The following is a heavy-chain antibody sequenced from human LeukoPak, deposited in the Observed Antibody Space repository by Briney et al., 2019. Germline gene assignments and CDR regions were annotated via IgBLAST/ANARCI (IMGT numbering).Heavy chain of an antibody. CDR1: GASISGSGYY. Sequence: SETLSLTCTVSGASISGSGYYWGWIRQPPGKGLEWIGSIYSSGSTYYNPSLKSRVTISVDTSKNQFSLKLSSVTAADTAVYYCAGSSWSYFDYWGQGTLVTVSS. V-gene: IGHV4-39*07. J-gene: IGHJ4*02. CDR2: IYSSGST. CDR3: AGSSWSYFDY. D-gene: IGHD6-13*01.